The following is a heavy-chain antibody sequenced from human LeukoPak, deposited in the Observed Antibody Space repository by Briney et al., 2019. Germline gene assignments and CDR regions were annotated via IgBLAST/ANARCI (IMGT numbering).Heavy chain of an antibody. CDR3: ARESSVGTRGCLWGSYRLKWFDP. J-gene: IGHJ5*02. D-gene: IGHD3-16*02. CDR1: GFTFSSYR. CDR2: IKQDRSEK. Sequence: PGGSLRLSCAASGFTFSSYRMSWVRQAPGKGLECVANIKQDRSEKYYVDSVKGRFTISRDNPKNSLYLQMNSLRAEDTAVYYCARESSVGTRGCLWGSYRLKWFDPWGQGTPVSVS. V-gene: IGHV3-7*01.